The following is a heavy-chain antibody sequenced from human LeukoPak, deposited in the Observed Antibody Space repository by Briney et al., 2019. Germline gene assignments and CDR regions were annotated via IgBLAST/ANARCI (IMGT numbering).Heavy chain of an antibody. V-gene: IGHV4-34*01. CDR3: ARDLSGPDY. D-gene: IGHD1-26*01. J-gene: IGHJ4*02. CDR1: GGSFSGYY. CDR2: INHSGST. Sequence: PSETLSLTCAVYGGSFSGYYWSWIRQPPGKGLEWIGEINHSGSTNYNPSLKSRVTISVDTSKNQFSLKLSSVTAADTAVYYCARDLSGPDYWGQGTLVTVSS.